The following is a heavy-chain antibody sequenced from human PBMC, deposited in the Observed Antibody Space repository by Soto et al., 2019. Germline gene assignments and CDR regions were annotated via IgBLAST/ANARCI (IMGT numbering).Heavy chain of an antibody. CDR3: ARTMRLRDASDV. CDR1: GGSISPYF. V-gene: IGHV4-4*07. Sequence: SETLSLTCSVSGGSISPYFWNWIRQSAGKGLEWIGRIYASGNTNYNPSLEGRVSMSVDTSKNQISLNLRSVTAADTAIYYCARTMRLRDASDVWGQGTMVTVSS. CDR2: IYASGNT. J-gene: IGHJ3*01.